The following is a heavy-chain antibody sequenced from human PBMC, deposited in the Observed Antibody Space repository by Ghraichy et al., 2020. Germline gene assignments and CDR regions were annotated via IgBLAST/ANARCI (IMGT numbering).Heavy chain of an antibody. CDR1: GYTFTGYY. V-gene: IGHV1-2*02. CDR2: INPNTGGT. J-gene: IGHJ4*02. CDR3: ATATTSVDFDY. D-gene: IGHD1-1*01. Sequence: ASVKVSCKASGYTFTGYYMHWVRQAPGQGLEWMGWINPNTGGTNYAQKFQGRVTMTRDTSISTAYMELSRLRSDYTAVYYCATATTSVDFDYWGQGTLVTVSS.